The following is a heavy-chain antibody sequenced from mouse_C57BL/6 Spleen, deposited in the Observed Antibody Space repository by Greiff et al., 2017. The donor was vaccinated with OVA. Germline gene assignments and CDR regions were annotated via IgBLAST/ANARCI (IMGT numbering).Heavy chain of an antibody. CDR1: GYSITSGYY. Sequence: EVKLVESGPGLVKPSQSLSLTCSVTGYSITSGYYWNWIRQFPGNKLEWMGYISYDGSNNYNPSLKNRISITRATSKNQFFLKLNSVTTEDTATYYCAMTTGGFAYGGQGTLVTVSA. D-gene: IGHD1-1*01. CDR3: AMTTGGFAY. CDR2: ISYDGSN. J-gene: IGHJ3*01. V-gene: IGHV3-6*01.